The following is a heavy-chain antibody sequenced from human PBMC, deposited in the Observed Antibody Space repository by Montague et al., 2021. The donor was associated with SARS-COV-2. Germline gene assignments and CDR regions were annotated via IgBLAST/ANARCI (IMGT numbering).Heavy chain of an antibody. Sequence: VKPTQTLILTCTFSGFSLSTSGMCVSWIRQPPGKALEWLARIDXDDDKYYSTSLKTRLTISKDTSKNQVVLTMANMDPVDTATYYCAREIAAAGPALDYWGQGTLVTVSS. J-gene: IGHJ4*02. V-gene: IGHV2-70*11. CDR1: GFSLSTSGMC. CDR3: AREIAAAGPALDY. CDR2: IDXDDDK. D-gene: IGHD6-13*01.